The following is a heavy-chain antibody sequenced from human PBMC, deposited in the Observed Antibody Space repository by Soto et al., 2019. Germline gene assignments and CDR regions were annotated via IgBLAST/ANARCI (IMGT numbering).Heavy chain of an antibody. Sequence: PGGSLRLSCAASGFTFITAWMNWVRQAPGKGLEWVGRVKSKNDGGTTDYAAPVKGRFTISRDDSKNTLYLQMNSLISEDTALYYCAADLPGHGGGYEFDYWGQGTPVTISS. CDR2: VKSKNDGGTT. CDR3: AADLPGHGGGYEFDY. CDR1: GFTFITAW. D-gene: IGHD2-15*01. V-gene: IGHV3-15*07. J-gene: IGHJ4*01.